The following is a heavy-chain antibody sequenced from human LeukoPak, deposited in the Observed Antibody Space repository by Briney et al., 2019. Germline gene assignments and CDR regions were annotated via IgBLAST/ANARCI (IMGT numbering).Heavy chain of an antibody. J-gene: IGHJ4*02. Sequence: GGSLRLSCAASGFTFSSYSMNWVRQAPGKGLEWVSSINSDSSSIYYADSVKGRFTISRDNAKNSLYLQMNSLRAEDTAVYYCARISGWPATFDYWGQGTPVTVSS. V-gene: IGHV3-21*01. CDR1: GFTFSSYS. D-gene: IGHD6-19*01. CDR3: ARISGWPATFDY. CDR2: INSDSSSI.